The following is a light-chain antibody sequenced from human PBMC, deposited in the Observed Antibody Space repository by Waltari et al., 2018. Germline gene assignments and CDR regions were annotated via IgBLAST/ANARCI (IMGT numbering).Light chain of an antibody. V-gene: IGLV2-23*02. CDR3: TSYAGSGTYV. Sequence: QSALTQPASVSGSPGQSITISCTGTISDVGGYHYVSWYQQHPGTAPKLMVYDVSGRPSGVSNRFSGSKSGTTAFLTISGLQAEDEADYYCTSYAGSGTYVFGTGTKVSVL. CDR2: DVS. J-gene: IGLJ1*01. CDR1: ISDVGGYHY.